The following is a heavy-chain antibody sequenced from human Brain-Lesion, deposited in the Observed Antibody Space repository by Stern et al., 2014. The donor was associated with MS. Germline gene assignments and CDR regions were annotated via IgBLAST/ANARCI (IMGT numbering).Heavy chain of an antibody. Sequence: VQLVESGGGLVKPGGSLRLSCAASGFTFSSYTMNWVRQAPGKGLEWVSSINRGSDLIYYADSVKGRFTISRDNAKNSLYLQMNSLRAEDTALYYCARVETPLADFYYYYGMDVWGQGTTVTVSS. CDR3: ARVETPLADFYYYYGMDV. J-gene: IGHJ6*02. V-gene: IGHV3-21*01. D-gene: IGHD5-18*01. CDR2: INRGSDLI. CDR1: GFTFSSYT.